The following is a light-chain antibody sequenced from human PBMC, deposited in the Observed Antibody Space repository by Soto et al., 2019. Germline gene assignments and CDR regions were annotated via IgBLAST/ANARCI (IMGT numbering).Light chain of an antibody. CDR1: SSDVGGYNY. Sequence: QSALTQPASVSGSPGQSITISCTGTSSDVGGYNYVSWYQQHPGIAPKLMISEVSNRPSGFSNRFSGSKSGNTASLTISGLPAEDEADYYCSSYTSSSTLVFGGGTKLTVL. V-gene: IGLV2-14*01. CDR2: EVS. J-gene: IGLJ2*01. CDR3: SSYTSSSTLV.